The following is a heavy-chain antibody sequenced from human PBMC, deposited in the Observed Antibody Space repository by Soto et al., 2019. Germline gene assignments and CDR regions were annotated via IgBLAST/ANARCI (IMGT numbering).Heavy chain of an antibody. CDR1: GGSFSGYY. CDR2: INHSGST. D-gene: IGHD2-2*01. Sequence: SETLSLTCAVYGGSFSGYYWSWIRQPPGKGLEWIGEINHSGSTNYNPSLKSRVTISVDTSKNQFSLKLSSVTAADTAVYYCARVDIVPAARFDYYYYYMDVWGKGTTVTVSS. V-gene: IGHV4-34*01. CDR3: ARVDIVPAARFDYYYYYMDV. J-gene: IGHJ6*03.